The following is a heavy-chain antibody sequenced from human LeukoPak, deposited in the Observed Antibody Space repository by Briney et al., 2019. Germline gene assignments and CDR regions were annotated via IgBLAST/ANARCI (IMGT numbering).Heavy chain of an antibody. CDR1: GFTFSSSA. D-gene: IGHD2-8*01. CDR2: ISSAASTR. J-gene: IGHJ4*02. CDR3: ARLSNRMGRKNFDY. V-gene: IGHV3-48*03. Sequence: PTGGSLRLSCAASGFTFSSSAMNWVRQAPGKGLEWVSYISSAASTRYYADSVKGRFTISRDNAKNSLYLQMNSLRAEDTALYYCARLSNRMGRKNFDYWGQGTLVTVSS.